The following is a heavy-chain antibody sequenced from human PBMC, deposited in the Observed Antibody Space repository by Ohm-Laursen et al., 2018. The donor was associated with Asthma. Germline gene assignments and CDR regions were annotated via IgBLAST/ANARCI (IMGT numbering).Heavy chain of an antibody. Sequence: SSVKVSCKASGGTFSSYAISWVRQAPGQGLEWMGGIIPIFGTANYAQKFQGRVTITADESTSTAYMELSSPRSEDTAVYYCARGNYYDSSGYYYFDYWGQGTLVTVSS. J-gene: IGHJ4*02. CDR1: GGTFSSYA. V-gene: IGHV1-69*01. CDR2: IIPIFGTA. D-gene: IGHD3-22*01. CDR3: ARGNYYDSSGYYYFDY.